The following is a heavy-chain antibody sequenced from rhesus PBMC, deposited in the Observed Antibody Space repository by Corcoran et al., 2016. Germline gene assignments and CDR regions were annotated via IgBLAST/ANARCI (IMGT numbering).Heavy chain of an antibody. CDR1: GFPVSNYL. V-gene: IGHV3-13*01. CDR3: WGSSGWYEF. CDR2: IRNQANSYTT. J-gene: IGHJ1*01. D-gene: IGHD6-31*01. Sequence: EVQLVESGGGLVQPGGALRLACAAVGFPVSNYLMHWVRQAQGEGLGGGGVEWVVLIRNQANSYTTEYAAAVKGSFPISRDASKTTLYLQMSSLNTEDTALSYCWGSSGWYEFWGQGALVTVSS.